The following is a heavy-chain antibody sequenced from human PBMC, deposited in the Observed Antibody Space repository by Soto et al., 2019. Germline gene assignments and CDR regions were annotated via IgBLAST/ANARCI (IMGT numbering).Heavy chain of an antibody. Sequence: SETLSLTCTVSGDSISSSNYFWGWIRQPPGKGLEWIGTIYYSGNTYYSPSLRSRVTISVDTSKNQFSLKLSSVTAADTAVYYCARHKIGSYGDYFDYWGQGTQVNVSS. CDR3: ARHKIGSYGDYFDY. D-gene: IGHD4-17*01. CDR1: GDSISSSNYF. CDR2: IYYSGNT. J-gene: IGHJ4*02. V-gene: IGHV4-39*01.